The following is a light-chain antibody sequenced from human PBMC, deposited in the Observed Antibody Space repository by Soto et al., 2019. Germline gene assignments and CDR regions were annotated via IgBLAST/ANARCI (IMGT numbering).Light chain of an antibody. CDR2: EVS. Sequence: QSVLTQPASVSGSPGQSITISCTGTSSDIGDSNFVSWYQQHPGKAPKLIIFEVSTRPSRVSNRFSGSKSDNTASLTISGLQAEDEAHYYCSSPTSTLGVFGGGTKLTVL. V-gene: IGLV2-14*01. J-gene: IGLJ3*02. CDR3: SSPTSTLGV. CDR1: SSDIGDSNF.